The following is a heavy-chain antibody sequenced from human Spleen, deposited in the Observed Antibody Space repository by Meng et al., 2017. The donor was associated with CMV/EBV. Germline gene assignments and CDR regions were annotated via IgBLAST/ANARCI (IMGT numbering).Heavy chain of an antibody. Sequence: GESLKISCAASGLTFSNYAMHWVRQAPGKGLEWVAFIRYDGSNKYYADSVKGRFTISRDNPKKTLYLQMNSLRGEDTAVYYCARFHSSGWSFDYWGQGTLVTVSS. J-gene: IGHJ4*02. CDR1: GLTFSNYA. CDR2: IRYDGSNK. V-gene: IGHV3-30*02. D-gene: IGHD6-19*01. CDR3: ARFHSSGWSFDY.